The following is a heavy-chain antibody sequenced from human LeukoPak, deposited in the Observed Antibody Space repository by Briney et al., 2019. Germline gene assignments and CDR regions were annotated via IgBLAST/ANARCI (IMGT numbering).Heavy chain of an antibody. CDR3: ARVRGYCSSTSCYTLDY. J-gene: IGHJ4*02. CDR1: GGSISSYY. Sequence: SETLSLTCTVSGGSISSYYWSWIRQPPGKGLEWIGYIYYSGSTNYNPSLKGRVTISVDTSKNQFSLKLSSVTAADTAVYYCARVRGYCSSTSCYTLDYWGQGTLVTVSS. V-gene: IGHV4-59*08. CDR2: IYYSGST. D-gene: IGHD2-2*02.